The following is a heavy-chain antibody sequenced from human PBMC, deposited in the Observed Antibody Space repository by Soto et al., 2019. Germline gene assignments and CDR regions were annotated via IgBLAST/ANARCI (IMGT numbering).Heavy chain of an antibody. CDR2: IKSKTDGGTT. D-gene: IGHD6-13*01. CDR1: GFTFSNAW. Sequence: ESGGGLVKPGGSLRLSCAASGFTFSNAWMNWVRQAPGKGLEWVGRIKSKTDGGTTDYAAPVKGRFTISRDDSKNTLYLQMNSPKTEDTAVYYCTTRLSSSWYYFDYWGQGTLVTVSS. V-gene: IGHV3-15*07. J-gene: IGHJ4*02. CDR3: TTRLSSSWYYFDY.